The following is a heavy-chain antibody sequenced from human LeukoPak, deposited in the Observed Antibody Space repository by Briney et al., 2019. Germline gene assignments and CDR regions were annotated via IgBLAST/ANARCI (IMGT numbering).Heavy chain of an antibody. J-gene: IGHJ5*02. D-gene: IGHD3-10*01. Sequence: PGGSLRLSCAASGFTFSSYAMSWVRQAPGKGLEWVSVISGSGGSTYYADSVEGRFTISRDNSKNTLYLQMNSLRAEDTAVYYCAKRSGYGSGSFDPWGQGSLVTVSS. CDR3: AKRSGYGSGSFDP. CDR1: GFTFSSYA. V-gene: IGHV3-23*01. CDR2: ISGSGGST.